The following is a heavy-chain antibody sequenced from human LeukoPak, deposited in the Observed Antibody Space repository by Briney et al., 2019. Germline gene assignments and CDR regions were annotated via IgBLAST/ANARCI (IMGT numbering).Heavy chain of an antibody. V-gene: IGHV3-23*01. CDR1: GFTFATYA. Sequence: GGSLRLSCAASGFTFATYALSWFGRAPGKGMEWVSGISNSGDSTYYADSVKGRVTISRDNSKNTLYLQMNSLRAEDTAVYYCANEYSKGDVWGQGTMVTVSS. D-gene: IGHD5-12*01. CDR3: ANEYSKGDV. CDR2: ISNSGDST. J-gene: IGHJ3*01.